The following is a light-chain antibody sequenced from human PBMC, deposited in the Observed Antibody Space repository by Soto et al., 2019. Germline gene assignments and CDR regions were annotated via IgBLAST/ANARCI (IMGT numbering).Light chain of an antibody. V-gene: IGLV2-14*01. CDR3: SSYTSSRTLV. J-gene: IGLJ2*01. CDR1: SSDVGGYNY. Sequence: QSALTQPASVSGSPGQSITISCTGTSSDVGGYNYVSWYQQHPGKAPKLMIYEVSNRPSGVSNRFSGSKSGNTASLTISGLQAEDEADYYCSSYTSSRTLVFGGGTKLTVL. CDR2: EVS.